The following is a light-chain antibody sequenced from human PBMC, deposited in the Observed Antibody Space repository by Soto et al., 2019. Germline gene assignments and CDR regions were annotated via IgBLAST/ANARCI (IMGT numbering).Light chain of an antibody. CDR2: DVS. CDR1: SSDVGGYDY. CDR3: SSHTSTARTV. Sequence: QSALTQPASVSGSPGQSITISCTGTSSDVGGYDYVSWYQQYPGKAPKLIIYDVSDRPSGVSNRFSGSKSGNTASLTISGLQAEDEADYYCSSHTSTARTVFGGGTKLTVL. J-gene: IGLJ2*01. V-gene: IGLV2-14*01.